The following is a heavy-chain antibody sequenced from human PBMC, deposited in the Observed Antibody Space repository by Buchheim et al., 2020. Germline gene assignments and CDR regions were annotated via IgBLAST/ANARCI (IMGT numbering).Heavy chain of an antibody. D-gene: IGHD3-22*01. CDR2: ISYDGSNK. CDR1: GFTFSSYG. V-gene: IGHV3-30*03. Sequence: QVQLVESGGGVVQPGRSLRLSCAASGFTFSSYGMHWVRQAPGKGLEWVAVISYDGSNKYYADSVKGRFTISRDNSKNTLYLQMNSLRAEDTAVYYCARPNYYDSSGYYGYWGQGTL. CDR3: ARPNYYDSSGYYGY. J-gene: IGHJ4*02.